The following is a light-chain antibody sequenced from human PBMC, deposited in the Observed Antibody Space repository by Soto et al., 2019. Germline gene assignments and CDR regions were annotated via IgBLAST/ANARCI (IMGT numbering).Light chain of an antibody. J-gene: IGKJ1*01. V-gene: IGKV3-15*01. Sequence: EIVMTQSPATLSVSPGERATLSCRASQSISSDLAWYQHKPGQAPRLLIYGASTRATGIPARFSGRGSGTEFTLTISSLQSVDFAVYYCQQYGLSPRTFGRGTKVEIK. CDR1: QSISSD. CDR3: QQYGLSPRT. CDR2: GAS.